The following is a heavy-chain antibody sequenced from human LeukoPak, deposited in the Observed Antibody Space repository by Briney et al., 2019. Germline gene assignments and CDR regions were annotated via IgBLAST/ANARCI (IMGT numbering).Heavy chain of an antibody. CDR2: IWYDGSHQ. CDR1: GLKFRNYG. Sequence: PGGSLRLSCVASGLKFRNYGMQWVRQAPGKGLEWVTFIWYDGSHQYYIDSVKGRFTVSRDNAKSTLYLQMDSLRAEGTAVYHCARDLSGSYRDYWGQGTLVTVSS. V-gene: IGHV3-33*01. J-gene: IGHJ4*02. CDR3: ARDLSGSYRDY. D-gene: IGHD1-26*01.